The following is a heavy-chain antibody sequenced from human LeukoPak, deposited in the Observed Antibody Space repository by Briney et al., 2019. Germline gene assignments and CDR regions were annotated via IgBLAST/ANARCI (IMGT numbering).Heavy chain of an antibody. Sequence: SETLSLTCTVSGYSISSDYYWGWIRQPPGKGLEWIGNIYYSGSTNYNPSLKSRVTMSIDTSKNQFSLKLTSVTAADTAVYYCARTPIYYFDNSGYYNWGQGTLVTVSS. D-gene: IGHD3-22*01. J-gene: IGHJ4*02. CDR3: ARTPIYYFDNSGYYN. V-gene: IGHV4-38-2*02. CDR1: GYSISSDYY. CDR2: IYYSGST.